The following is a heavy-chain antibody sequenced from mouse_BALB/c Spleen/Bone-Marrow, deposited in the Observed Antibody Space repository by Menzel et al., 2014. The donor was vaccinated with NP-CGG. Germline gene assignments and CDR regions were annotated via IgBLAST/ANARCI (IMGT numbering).Heavy chain of an antibody. CDR2: IDPENGNI. V-gene: IGHV14-1*02. CDR3: ARSPRNYFDY. CDR1: GFNIKDYY. Sequence: EVQLQQSGAELVWPGALVMLSCKASGFNIKDYYMYWVKQRPEQGLEWIGWIDPENGNIIYDPKFQGKASITADTSSNTAYLQLSSLTSEDTAVYYCARSPRNYFDYWGQGSTLTVSS. J-gene: IGHJ2*01.